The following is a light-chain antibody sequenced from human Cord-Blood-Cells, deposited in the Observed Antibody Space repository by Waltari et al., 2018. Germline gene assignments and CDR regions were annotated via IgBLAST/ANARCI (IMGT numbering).Light chain of an antibody. V-gene: IGKV4-1*01. CDR2: CAS. Sequence: IVITQTPDSLAVSLGERANINCKSSQSFLYSSNNKNYLAWYQQKQGQPPKLLIYCASTRESGVPDRFSGSESGTDFTLSFSCLHAEHGAIYYCQHSYTTPYTFG. J-gene: IGKJ2*01. CDR3: QHSYTTPYT. CDR1: QSFLYSSNNKNY.